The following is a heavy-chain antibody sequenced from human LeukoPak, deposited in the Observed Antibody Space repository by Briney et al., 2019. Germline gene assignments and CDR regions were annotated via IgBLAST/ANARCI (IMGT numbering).Heavy chain of an antibody. CDR2: IYHSGST. J-gene: IGHJ3*02. Sequence: SETLSLTCTVSGYSISSGYYWGWIRQPPGKGLEWIGSIYHSGSTYYNPSLKSRVTMSVDTSKNQFSLKLSSVTAADTAVYYCARDGDMVRGVLDAFDIWGQGTMVTVSS. V-gene: IGHV4-38-2*02. CDR1: GYSISSGYY. D-gene: IGHD3-10*01. CDR3: ARDGDMVRGVLDAFDI.